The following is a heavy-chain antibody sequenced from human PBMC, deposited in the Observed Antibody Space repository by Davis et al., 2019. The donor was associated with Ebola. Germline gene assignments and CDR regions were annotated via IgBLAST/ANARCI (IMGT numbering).Heavy chain of an antibody. Sequence: GESLKISCAASGFVFSSYVMSWVRRAPGQGLEWVSTIGLSGDTYYADSVKGGFTISRDNSRNTLQLQMDSLRVEDTAIYYCAKVTSNVWFDVWSQGTMVTVSS. CDR3: AKVTSNVWFDV. D-gene: IGHD6-19*01. CDR2: IGLSGDT. V-gene: IGHV3-23*01. CDR1: GFVFSSYV. J-gene: IGHJ3*01.